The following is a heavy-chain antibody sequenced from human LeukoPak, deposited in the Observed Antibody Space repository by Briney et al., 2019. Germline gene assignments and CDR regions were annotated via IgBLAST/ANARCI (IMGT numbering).Heavy chain of an antibody. CDR2: INPNSGGT. D-gene: IGHD2/OR15-2a*01. J-gene: IGHJ5*02. CDR1: GYTFTGYY. CDR3: ARNIKVKSENNWFDP. Sequence: ASVKVSCKASGYTFTGYYMHWVRQAPGQGLEWMGWINPNSGGTNYAQKFQGRVTMTRDTSISTAYMELSRLRSDDTAVYYCARNIKVKSENNWFDPWGQGTLVTVSS. V-gene: IGHV1-2*02.